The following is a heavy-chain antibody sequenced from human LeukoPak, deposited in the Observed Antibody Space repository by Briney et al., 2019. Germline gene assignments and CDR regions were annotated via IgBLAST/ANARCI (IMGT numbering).Heavy chain of an antibody. CDR3: ARVISGSYYLFDY. Sequence: MPSETLSLTCAVYGGSFSGYYWSWIRQPPGKGLEWIGYIYYSGSTNYNPSLKSRVTISVDTSKNQFSLKLSSVTAADTAVYYCARVISGSYYLFDYWGQGTLVTVSS. J-gene: IGHJ4*02. CDR1: GGSFSGYY. D-gene: IGHD1-26*01. CDR2: IYYSGST. V-gene: IGHV4-59*01.